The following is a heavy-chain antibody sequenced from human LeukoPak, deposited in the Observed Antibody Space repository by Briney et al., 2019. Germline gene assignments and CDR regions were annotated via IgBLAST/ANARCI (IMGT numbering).Heavy chain of an antibody. CDR1: GYTFTGYY. V-gene: IGHV1-2*02. CDR3: ARGLIREAAAENFDY. CDR2: INPNSGGT. D-gene: IGHD6-13*01. Sequence: ASVKVSCKASGYTFTGYYMHWVRQAPGQGREWMGWINPNSGGTNYAQKFQGKVTMTRDTSISTAYMELSRLRSDDTAVYYCARGLIREAAAENFDYWGQGTLVTVSS. J-gene: IGHJ4*02.